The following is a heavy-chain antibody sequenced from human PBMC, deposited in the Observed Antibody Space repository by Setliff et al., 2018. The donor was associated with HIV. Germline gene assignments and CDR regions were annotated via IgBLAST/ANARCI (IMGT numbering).Heavy chain of an antibody. J-gene: IGHJ5*02. D-gene: IGHD3-22*01. V-gene: IGHV1-2*02. CDR3: AKCSEMLGTPATSSGYYCGWFDP. CDR2: INVNSGGT. CDR1: GYLFTGFY. Sequence: ASVKVSCKASGYLFTGFYMHWVRQAPGQGLEWMGWINVNSGGTKYAQKFQGRVTMTRDTSISTAYMEVSSLRSDDTAVYYCAKCSEMLGTPATSSGYYCGWFDPWGQGTLVTVS.